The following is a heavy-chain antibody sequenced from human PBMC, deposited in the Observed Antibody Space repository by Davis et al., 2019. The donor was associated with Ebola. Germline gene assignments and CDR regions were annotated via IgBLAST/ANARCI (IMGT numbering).Heavy chain of an antibody. D-gene: IGHD2-8*02. CDR3: ANSLLLAPPYYYYGMDV. V-gene: IGHV3-23*01. CDR2: ISGSGGST. CDR1: GFTFSSYA. Sequence: GESLKISCAASGFTFSSYAMSWVRQAPGKGLEWVSAISGSGGSTYYADSVKGRFTISRDNSKNTLYLQMNSLRAEDTAVYYCANSLLLAPPYYYYGMDVWGQGTTVTVSS. J-gene: IGHJ6*02.